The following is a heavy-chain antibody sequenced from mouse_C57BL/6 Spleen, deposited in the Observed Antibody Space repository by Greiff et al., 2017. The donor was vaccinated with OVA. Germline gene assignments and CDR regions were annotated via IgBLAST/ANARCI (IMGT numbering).Heavy chain of an antibody. V-gene: IGHV1-72*01. J-gene: IGHJ2*01. CDR1: GYTFTSYW. D-gene: IGHD1-1*01. Sequence: VQLQQSGAELVKPGASVKLSCKASGYTFTSYWMHWVKQRPGRGLEWIGRIDPNSGGTKYNEKFKSKATLTVDKPSSTAYMQLSSLTSEDSAVYYCAREEITTVVAGFDYWGQGTTLTVSS. CDR2: IDPNSGGT. CDR3: AREEITTVVAGFDY.